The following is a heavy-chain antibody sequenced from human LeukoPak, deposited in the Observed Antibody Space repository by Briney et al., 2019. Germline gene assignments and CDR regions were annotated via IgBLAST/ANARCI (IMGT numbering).Heavy chain of an antibody. CDR1: GFSLYSSGVG. V-gene: IGHV2-5*02. Sequence: SGPTLVNPTQTLTLTCTFSGFSLYSSGVGVGWIRRPPGKAPEWLAVIYWDDDKRYNPSLRSRLTMSKDASKSQVFLVISNMDPVDTATYYCAHRRPGHLTGWDNSYFDNWGPGTLVTVSS. CDR3: AHRRPGHLTGWDNSYFDN. J-gene: IGHJ4*02. CDR2: IYWDDDK. D-gene: IGHD1/OR15-1a*01.